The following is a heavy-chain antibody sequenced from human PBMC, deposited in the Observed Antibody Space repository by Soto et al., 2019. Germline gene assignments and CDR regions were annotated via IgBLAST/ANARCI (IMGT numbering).Heavy chain of an antibody. CDR3: AREGYRSPYDFWSGPNYYYYGMDV. D-gene: IGHD3-3*01. CDR1: GGSISSGDYY. V-gene: IGHV4-30-4*01. Sequence: SETLSLTCTVSGGSISSGDYYWSWIRQPPGKGLEWIGYIYYSGSTYYNPSLKSRVTISVDTSKNQFSLKLSSVTVADTAVYYCAREGYRSPYDFWSGPNYYYYGMDVWGQGTTVTVSS. CDR2: IYYSGST. J-gene: IGHJ6*02.